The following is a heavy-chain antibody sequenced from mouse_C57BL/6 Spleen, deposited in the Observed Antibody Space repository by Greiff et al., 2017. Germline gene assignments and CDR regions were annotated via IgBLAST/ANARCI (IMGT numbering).Heavy chain of an antibody. Sequence: VQLQQSGPELVKPGASVKISCKASGYAFSSSWMNWVKQRPGKGLEWIGRIYPGDGDTNYNGKFKGKATLTADKSSSTAYMQLSSLTCENSAVYCCARYYYGSSPYFDYWGQGTTLTVSS. CDR1: GYAFSSSW. CDR3: ARYYYGSSPYFDY. CDR2: IYPGDGDT. J-gene: IGHJ2*01. V-gene: IGHV1-82*01. D-gene: IGHD1-1*01.